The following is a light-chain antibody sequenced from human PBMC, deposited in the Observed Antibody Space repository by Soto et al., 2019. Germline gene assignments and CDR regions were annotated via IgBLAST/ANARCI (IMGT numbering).Light chain of an antibody. Sequence: IVMTQSPATLSVSPGESATLSCRASQNIYYNVAWYQNRPGQAPRLLIYRASTRDTGVPARFSGSGSGTEFTLTISSLQSEDFTVYSCLQYHNLWAFGQGTKVDI. J-gene: IGKJ1*01. CDR1: QNIYYN. CDR2: RAS. V-gene: IGKV3-15*01. CDR3: LQYHNLWA.